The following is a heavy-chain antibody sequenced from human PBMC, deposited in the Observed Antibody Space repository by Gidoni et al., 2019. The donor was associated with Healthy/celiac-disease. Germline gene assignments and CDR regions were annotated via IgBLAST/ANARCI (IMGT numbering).Heavy chain of an antibody. CDR1: GYTFTGYS. J-gene: IGHJ4*02. Sequence: QVQLVQSGAEVQTPGASVKFSCKASGYTFTGYSIHWVRQAPGQGLEWMGWINPNSGSTNYAQKFQGRVTMTRDTSISTAYMELSRLRSDDTAVYYCARGSPSYSSGWYDPLPDDYWGQGTLVTVSS. V-gene: IGHV1-2*02. CDR2: INPNSGST. D-gene: IGHD6-19*01. CDR3: ARGSPSYSSGWYDPLPDDY.